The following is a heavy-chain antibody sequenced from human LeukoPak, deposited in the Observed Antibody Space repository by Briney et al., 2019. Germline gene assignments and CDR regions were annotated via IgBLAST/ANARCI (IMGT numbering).Heavy chain of an antibody. J-gene: IGHJ4*02. CDR3: AKDRGGSSGWYYFDY. D-gene: IGHD6-19*01. Sequence: GGSLRLSCAASGFTFSSYAMSWVRQAPGKGLEWVSAISGSGGSTYYADSVKGRFTISKDNSKNTLYLQMNSLRAEDTAVYYCAKDRGGSSGWYYFDYWGQGTLVTVSS. CDR2: ISGSGGST. V-gene: IGHV3-23*01. CDR1: GFTFSSYA.